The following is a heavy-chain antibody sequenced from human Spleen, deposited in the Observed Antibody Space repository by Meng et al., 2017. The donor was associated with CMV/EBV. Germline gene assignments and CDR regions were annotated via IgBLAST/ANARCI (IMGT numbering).Heavy chain of an antibody. V-gene: IGHV4-30-4*08. CDR3: ASPMVRGVITYDAFDI. CDR1: GSTSSGDYS. Sequence: GSTSSGDYSWGWIRQPPGKGLEWIGSIYYIGSTYYNPSLKSRVTISVDTSKNQFSLKLSSVTAADTAVYYCASPMVRGVITYDAFDIWGQGTMVTVSS. CDR2: IYYIGST. D-gene: IGHD3-10*01. J-gene: IGHJ3*02.